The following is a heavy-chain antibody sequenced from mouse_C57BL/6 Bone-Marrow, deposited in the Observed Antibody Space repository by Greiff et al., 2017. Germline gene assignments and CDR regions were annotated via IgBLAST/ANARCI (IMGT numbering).Heavy chain of an antibody. Sequence: QVQLQQPGAELVKPGASVKVSCKASGYTFTSYWMHWVKQRPGQGLEWIGRIHPSDSDTNYNQKFKGKATLTVDKSSSTAYVQLSSLTSEDSAVYYCALGDGNYEHYAMDYWGQGTSVTVSS. CDR3: ALGDGNYEHYAMDY. V-gene: IGHV1-74*01. J-gene: IGHJ4*01. D-gene: IGHD2-1*01. CDR1: GYTFTSYW. CDR2: IHPSDSDT.